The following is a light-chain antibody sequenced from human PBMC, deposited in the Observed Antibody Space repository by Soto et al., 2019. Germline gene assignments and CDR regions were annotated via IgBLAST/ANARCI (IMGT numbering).Light chain of an antibody. J-gene: IGLJ2*01. Sequence: QAALTQPASVSGSPGQSIPISCTGTSSDVGGYNYVSWYQQHPGKAPKIMIYDVSNRPSGVSNRFSGSKSGNTASLTISGLQAEDEADYYCSSYTSSSTLDVVFGGGTKRTVL. CDR2: DVS. CDR1: SSDVGGYNY. CDR3: SSYTSSSTLDVV. V-gene: IGLV2-14*01.